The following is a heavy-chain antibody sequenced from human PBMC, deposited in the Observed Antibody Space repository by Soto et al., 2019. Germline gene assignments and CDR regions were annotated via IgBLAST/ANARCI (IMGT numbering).Heavy chain of an antibody. Sequence: ASVKVSCKASEYTFTSSISYMHWVRQAPGQGLEWMGVINPSAGSTAYAQKFQGRVTMTRDTSTSTVYMELSSLRSEDTAVYYCARDSSLLLSGSFDSWGQGTLVTVSS. V-gene: IGHV1-46*03. CDR1: EYTFTSSISY. J-gene: IGHJ4*02. CDR2: INPSAGST. CDR3: ARDSSLLLSGSFDS. D-gene: IGHD1-26*01.